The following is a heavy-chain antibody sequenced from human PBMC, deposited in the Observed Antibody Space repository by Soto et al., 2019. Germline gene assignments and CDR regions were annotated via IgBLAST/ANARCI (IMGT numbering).Heavy chain of an antibody. CDR3: ARSISVAYDSSGYHFDH. CDR1: GYSFTSYW. J-gene: IGHJ4*02. Sequence: GESLKISCKGSGYSFTSYWISWVRQMPGKGLEWMGRIDPSDSYTNYSPSFQGHVTISADKSISTAYLQWSSLKASDTAMYYCARSISVAYDSSGYHFDHWGQGTLVTVSS. CDR2: IDPSDSYT. D-gene: IGHD3-22*01. V-gene: IGHV5-10-1*01.